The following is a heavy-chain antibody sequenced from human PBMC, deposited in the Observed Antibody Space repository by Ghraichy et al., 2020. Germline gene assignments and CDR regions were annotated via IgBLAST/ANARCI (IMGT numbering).Heavy chain of an antibody. Sequence: GSLRLSCTVSGGSVSSGSYYWSWIRQPPGKGLEWIGYIYYSGSTNYNPSLKSRVTISIDTSKNQISLKLSSMTAADTAVYYCATRIAARPHYYYGMDVWGQGTTVTVSS. J-gene: IGHJ6*02. V-gene: IGHV4-61*01. CDR1: GGSVSSGSYY. D-gene: IGHD6-6*01. CDR3: ATRIAARPHYYYGMDV. CDR2: IYYSGST.